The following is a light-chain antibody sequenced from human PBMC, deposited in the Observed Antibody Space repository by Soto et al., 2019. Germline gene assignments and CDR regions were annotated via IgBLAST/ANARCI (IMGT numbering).Light chain of an antibody. Sequence: IRMTQSPSSFSASTGDRVTITCRASQGISSWLAWYQQKPGKAPNLLIYEASSLRSGVPSRFSGSRSGTDFTLTISSLQPEDFATYYCQQGNSFPITFGQGTRLEIK. CDR2: EAS. CDR3: QQGNSFPIT. CDR1: QGISSW. J-gene: IGKJ5*01. V-gene: IGKV1-12*01.